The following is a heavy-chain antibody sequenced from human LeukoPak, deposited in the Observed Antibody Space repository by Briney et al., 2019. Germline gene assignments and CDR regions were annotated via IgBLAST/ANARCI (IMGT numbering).Heavy chain of an antibody. D-gene: IGHD2-2*01. J-gene: IGHJ5*02. CDR3: ARGGFHIVVVPAAMFDP. CDR2: INPSGGST. V-gene: IGHV1-46*01. CDR1: GYTFTSYY. Sequence: ASVKVSCKASGYTFTSYYMHWVRQAPGQGLEWMGIINPSGGSTSYAQKFQGRVTMTRDTSTSTVYMELSSLRSEDTAVYYCARGGFHIVVVPAAMFDPWGQGTLVTVSS.